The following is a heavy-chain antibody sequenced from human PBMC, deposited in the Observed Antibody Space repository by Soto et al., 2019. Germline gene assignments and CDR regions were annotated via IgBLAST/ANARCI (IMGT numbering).Heavy chain of an antibody. J-gene: IGHJ4*02. Sequence: EVQLVESGGGLVQPGGSLRLSCAASGFTFSTYWMEWVRQAPGKGLEWVSHIKGDGHITSYADSVKGRFTISRDNAENTLYLQMNSLRGDDTAVYYCARGAVGASLDGWGQGTLVTVSS. CDR1: GFTFSTYW. CDR3: ARGAVGASLDG. CDR2: IKGDGHIT. D-gene: IGHD1-26*01. V-gene: IGHV3-74*01.